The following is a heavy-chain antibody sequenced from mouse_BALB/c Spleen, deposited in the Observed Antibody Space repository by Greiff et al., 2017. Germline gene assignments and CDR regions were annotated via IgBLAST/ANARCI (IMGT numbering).Heavy chain of an antibody. CDR1: GFTFSNYW. D-gene: IGHD2-1*01. CDR2: IRLKSNNYAT. CDR3: TSLWYTNYAMDY. V-gene: IGHV6-6*02. J-gene: IGHJ4*01. Sequence: EVKVEESGGGLVQPGGSMKLSCVASGFTFSNYWMNWVRQSPEKGLEWVAEIRLKSNNYATHYAESVKGRFTISRDDSKSSVYLQMNNLRAEDTGIYYCTSLWYTNYAMDYWGQGTSVTVSS.